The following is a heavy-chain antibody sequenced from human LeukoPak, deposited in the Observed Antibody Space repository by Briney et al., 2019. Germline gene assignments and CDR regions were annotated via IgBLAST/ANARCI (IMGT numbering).Heavy chain of an antibody. J-gene: IGHJ4*02. CDR1: GYILTNYA. CDR2: TNAGNGNT. Sequence: ASVKVSCXASGYILTNYAIHWVRQALGQRLEWMAWTNAGNGNTKYSQEFQGRVTITRDTSANTAYMELSSLRSEDMAVYYCARSAEGYCSGASCSEYYFDYWGQGTLVTVSS. D-gene: IGHD2-15*01. CDR3: ARSAEGYCSGASCSEYYFDY. V-gene: IGHV1-3*02.